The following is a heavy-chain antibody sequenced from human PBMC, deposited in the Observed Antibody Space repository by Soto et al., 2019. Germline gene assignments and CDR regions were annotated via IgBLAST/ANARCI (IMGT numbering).Heavy chain of an antibody. CDR3: GRGVVVPGAKNNWCDP. D-gene: IGHD2-2*01. CDR1: GGSISSGGYY. V-gene: IGHV4-31*03. Sequence: QVQLQESGPGLVKPSQTLSLTCTVSGGSISSGGYYWSWLRQHPGKGLEWIGYIYYSGSTYYNPSLEGRVTISVATEKNPFSLELSSVNAADTAVDYCGRGVVVPGAKNNWCDPWGQGTLVTVSS. J-gene: IGHJ5*02. CDR2: IYYSGST.